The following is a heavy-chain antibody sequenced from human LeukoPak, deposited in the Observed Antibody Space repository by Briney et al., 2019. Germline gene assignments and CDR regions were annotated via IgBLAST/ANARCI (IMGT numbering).Heavy chain of an antibody. Sequence: ASVKVSCKASGYTFTGYYMNWVRQAPGQGLEWLGWINPNSGGTNYAQKFQGRVTMTRDTSISTAYMELSRLKSDDTAVYYCARVGLGYYDSSAFDYWGQGTLVTVSS. D-gene: IGHD3-22*01. V-gene: IGHV1-2*02. CDR2: INPNSGGT. CDR1: GYTFTGYY. J-gene: IGHJ4*02. CDR3: ARVGLGYYDSSAFDY.